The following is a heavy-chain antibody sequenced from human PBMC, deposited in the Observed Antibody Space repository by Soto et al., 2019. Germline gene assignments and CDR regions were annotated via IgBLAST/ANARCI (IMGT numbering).Heavy chain of an antibody. CDR1: GFTFSSYG. D-gene: IGHD6-13*01. CDR3: AKVLSEQQPPFDYYYGMDV. V-gene: IGHV3-30*18. J-gene: IGHJ6*02. CDR2: ISYDGSNK. Sequence: GGSLRLSCAASGFTFSSYGMHWVRQAPGKGLEWVAVISYDGSNKYYADSVKGRFTISRDNSKNTLYLQMNSLRAEDTAVYYCAKVLSEQQPPFDYYYGMDVWGQGTTVTVSS.